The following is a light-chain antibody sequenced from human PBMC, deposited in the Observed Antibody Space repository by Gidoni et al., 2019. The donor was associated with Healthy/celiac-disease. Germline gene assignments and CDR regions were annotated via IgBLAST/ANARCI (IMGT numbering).Light chain of an antibody. V-gene: IGLV3-1*01. CDR3: QAWDSSTVV. J-gene: IGLJ2*01. Sequence: SYELTQPPSVSVSPGQTASITCSGDKLGDKDASWYQQKPGQSPVLVIYQDSKRPSGIPERFSGSNSGNTATLTISGTQAMDEADYNCQAWDSSTVVFGGGTKLTVL. CDR1: KLGDKD. CDR2: QDS.